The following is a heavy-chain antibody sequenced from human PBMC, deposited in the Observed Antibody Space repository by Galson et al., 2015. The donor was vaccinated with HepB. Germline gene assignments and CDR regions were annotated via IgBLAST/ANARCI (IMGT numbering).Heavy chain of an antibody. CDR3: ARGAGHFQLELPLNNWFDP. J-gene: IGHJ5*02. V-gene: IGHV1-69*13. D-gene: IGHD1-7*01. Sequence: SVKVSCKASGGTFSSYAISWVRQAPGQGLEWMGGIIPIFGTANYAQKFQGRVTITADESTSTAYMELSSLRSEDTAVYYCARGAGHFQLELPLNNWFDPWGQGTLVTVSS. CDR1: GGTFSSYA. CDR2: IIPIFGTA.